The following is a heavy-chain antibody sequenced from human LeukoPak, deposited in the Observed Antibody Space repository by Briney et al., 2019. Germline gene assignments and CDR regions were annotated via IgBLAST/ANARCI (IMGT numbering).Heavy chain of an antibody. V-gene: IGHV3-20*04. CDR3: ARDHRSQGAFDI. Sequence: PGGSLRLSCAASGYSFNDYGINWVRQVPGKGLEWVSGINWNGGSKSYADSVKGRFTISRDNAKNSLYLQMNSLRAEDTALYYRARDHRSQGAFDIWGQGTMVTVSS. CDR1: GYSFNDYG. J-gene: IGHJ3*02. CDR2: INWNGGSK.